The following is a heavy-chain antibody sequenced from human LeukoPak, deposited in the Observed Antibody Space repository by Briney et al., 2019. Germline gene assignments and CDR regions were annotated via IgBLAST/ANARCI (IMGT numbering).Heavy chain of an antibody. CDR3: ARLSDTPAYYYSSGYYHIRY. CDR1: GYTFTAYD. V-gene: IGHV1-8*01. CDR2: MNPDTGNT. Sequence: RASVKVSCKASGYTFTAYDINWVRQGAGQGLEWIGWMNPDTGNTGYAQKFQGRVTMTWDTSKSTAYMDLNSLRSEDTAVYYCARLSDTPAYYYSSGYYHIRYWGQGTLLTVSS. D-gene: IGHD3-22*01. J-gene: IGHJ4*02.